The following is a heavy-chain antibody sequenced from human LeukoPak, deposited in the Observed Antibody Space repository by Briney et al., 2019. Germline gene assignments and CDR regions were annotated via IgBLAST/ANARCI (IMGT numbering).Heavy chain of an antibody. J-gene: IGHJ5*02. Sequence: GGSLRLSCAASGFSFSTYWMHWVRQAPGKGLVWVSRISSDGSSTNYADSVKGRFTISRDDAKNTLYLQTNSLRAEDTAVYYCARAPTAFYYSPGVRGSWGQGTLVTVSS. V-gene: IGHV3-74*01. CDR2: ISSDGSST. CDR3: ARAPTAFYYSPGVRGS. D-gene: IGHD3-10*02. CDR1: GFSFSTYW.